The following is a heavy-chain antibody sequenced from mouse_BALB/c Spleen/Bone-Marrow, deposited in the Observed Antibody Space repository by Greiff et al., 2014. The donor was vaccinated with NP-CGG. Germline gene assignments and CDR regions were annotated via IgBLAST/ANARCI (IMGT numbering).Heavy chain of an antibody. J-gene: IGHJ3*01. CDR1: GFNIKDTY. V-gene: IGHV14-3*02. Sequence: EVQLQQSGAELVKPGASVKLSCTASGFNIKDTYMHWVKQRPEKGLEWIGRIDPANGNTKYDPKLQGKATITADTSSNTAYLQLSSLTSEDTAVYYCAMITTGAWFAYWGQGTLVTVSA. CDR2: IDPANGNT. D-gene: IGHD2-4*01. CDR3: AMITTGAWFAY.